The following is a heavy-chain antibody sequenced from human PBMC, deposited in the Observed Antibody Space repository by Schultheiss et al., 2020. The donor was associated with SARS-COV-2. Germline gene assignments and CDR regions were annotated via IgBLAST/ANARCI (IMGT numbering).Heavy chain of an antibody. CDR2: IIPIFGTA. CDR3: ARVVPAAKGMDV. D-gene: IGHD2-2*01. Sequence: SVKVSCKASGGTFSSYAISWVRQAPGQGLEWMGGIIPIFGTANYAQKFQGRVTITADESTSTAYMELSSLRSEDTAVYYCARVVPAAKGMDVWGQGTTVTVSS. J-gene: IGHJ6*02. V-gene: IGHV1-69*13. CDR1: GGTFSSYA.